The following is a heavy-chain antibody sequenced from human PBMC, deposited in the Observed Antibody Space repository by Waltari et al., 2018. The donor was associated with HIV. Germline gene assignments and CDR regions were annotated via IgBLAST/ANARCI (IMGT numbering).Heavy chain of an antibody. D-gene: IGHD1-1*01. CDR1: GFTFSSYN. CDR3: ARTTHGIDF. Sequence: EVQLVESGGGLVQPGGSLRLSCVASGFTFSSYNMNWVRQAPGKGLEWLSYITSSGYTIYYADSVEGRFTVSRDNAKNSLYLQMNSLRAEDKAVYYCARTTHGIDFWGQGTLVTVSS. V-gene: IGHV3-48*04. J-gene: IGHJ4*02. CDR2: ITSSGYTI.